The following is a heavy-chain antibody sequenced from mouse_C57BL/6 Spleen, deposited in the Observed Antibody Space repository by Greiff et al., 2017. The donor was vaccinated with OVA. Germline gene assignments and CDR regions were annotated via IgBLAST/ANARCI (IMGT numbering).Heavy chain of an antibody. V-gene: IGHV1-54*01. J-gene: IGHJ4*01. Sequence: QVQLKESGAELVRPGTSVKVSCKASGYAFTNYLIEWVKQRPGQGLEWIGVINPGSGGTNYNEKFKGKATLTADKSSSTAYMQLSSLTSEDSAVDVCARGLYSYYAMDYWGQGTSVTVSS. CDR3: ARGLYSYYAMDY. D-gene: IGHD1-1*01. CDR2: INPGSGGT. CDR1: GYAFTNYL.